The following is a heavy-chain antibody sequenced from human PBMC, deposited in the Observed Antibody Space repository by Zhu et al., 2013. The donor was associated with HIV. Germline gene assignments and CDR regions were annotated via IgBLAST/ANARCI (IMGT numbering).Heavy chain of an antibody. V-gene: IGHV1-2*02. CDR2: INPNTGGT. J-gene: IGHJ3*02. CDR3: ATTLKRQTTYALDT. D-gene: IGHD4-17*01. Sequence: VEFMQSGGEVKKPGASVKISCRASGYTFTSYYLHWVRQAPGQELEWMGEINPNTGGTTYAHRFRDRVSMTADTSTKTVSLLLSRLTVDDTAVYFCATTLKRQTTYALDTWGQGTMVTVSS. CDR1: GYTFTSYY.